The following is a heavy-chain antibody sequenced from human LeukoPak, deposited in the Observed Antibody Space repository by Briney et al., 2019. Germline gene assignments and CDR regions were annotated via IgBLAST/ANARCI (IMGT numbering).Heavy chain of an antibody. CDR2: ISYDGSNK. CDR1: GFTFSSYG. Sequence: GGSLRLSCAASGFTFSSYGMHWVRQAPGKGLEWVAVISYDGSNKYCADSVKGRFTISRDNSKNTLYLQMNSLRAEDTAVYYCAKDFGFGLFGDYWGQGTLVTVSS. V-gene: IGHV3-30*18. CDR3: AKDFGFGLFGDY. D-gene: IGHD3-10*01. J-gene: IGHJ4*02.